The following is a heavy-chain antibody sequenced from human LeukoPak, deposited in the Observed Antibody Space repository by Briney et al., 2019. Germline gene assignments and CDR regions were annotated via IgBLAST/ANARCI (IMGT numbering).Heavy chain of an antibody. D-gene: IGHD3-22*01. CDR2: IYSGGST. Sequence: GGSLRLSCAASGFTVSSNYMSWVRQAPGKGLEWVSVIYSGGSTYYADSVKGRFTISRDNSKNTLYLQMNSLRAEDTAVYYCAREDYYDSSGYYYPDPFDIWGQGTMVTVSS. V-gene: IGHV3-66*01. CDR1: GFTVSSNY. CDR3: AREDYYDSSGYYYPDPFDI. J-gene: IGHJ3*02.